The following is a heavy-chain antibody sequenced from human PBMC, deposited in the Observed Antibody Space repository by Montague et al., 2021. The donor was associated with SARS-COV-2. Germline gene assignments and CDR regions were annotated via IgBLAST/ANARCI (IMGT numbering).Heavy chain of an antibody. V-gene: IGHV4-59*01. CDR3: ARDRGEYYYDSSGYYPDAFDX. Sequence: SETLSLTCTVSGGSISSYYWSWIRQPPGEGLEWIGYIYYSRSTTYNPCLKSRVTISVDTSRNQFSLKLSSVTAADTAVDYCARDRGEYYYDSSGYYPDAFDXWGQGKMVTVSS. J-gene: IGHJ3*02. D-gene: IGHD3-22*01. CDR2: IYYSRST. CDR1: GGSISSYY.